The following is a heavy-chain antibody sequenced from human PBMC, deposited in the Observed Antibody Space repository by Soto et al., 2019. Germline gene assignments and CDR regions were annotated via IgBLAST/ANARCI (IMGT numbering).Heavy chain of an antibody. CDR2: VYYSGST. Sequence: PSETLSLTCTVSGVSVSSSSYYWGWVRQPPGKGLEWIGSVYYSGSTYYNPSLESRVTISVDKSKNQFSLKLMSLSAADTAVYYCGTLEGLATISYYFDYWGQGALVTVSS. V-gene: IGHV4-39*01. D-gene: IGHD3-9*01. J-gene: IGHJ4*02. CDR1: GVSVSSSSYY. CDR3: GTLEGLATISYYFDY.